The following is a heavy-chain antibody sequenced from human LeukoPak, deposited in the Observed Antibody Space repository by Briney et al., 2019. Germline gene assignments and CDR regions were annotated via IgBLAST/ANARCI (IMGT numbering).Heavy chain of an antibody. CDR3: ATPDPGCRDGYNYGRDAFDI. J-gene: IGHJ3*02. D-gene: IGHD5-12*01. CDR2: IYYSGST. Sequence: PSETLSLTCTVSGGSISSSSYYWGWIRQPPGKGLEWIGSIYYSGSTYYNPSLKSRVTISVDTSKNQFSLKLSSVTAADTAVYYCATPDPGCRDGYNYGRDAFDIWGQGTMVTVSS. CDR1: GGSISSSSYY. V-gene: IGHV4-39*01.